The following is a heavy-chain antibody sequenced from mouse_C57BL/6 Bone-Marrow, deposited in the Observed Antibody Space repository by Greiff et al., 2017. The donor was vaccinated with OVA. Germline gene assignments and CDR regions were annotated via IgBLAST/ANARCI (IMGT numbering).Heavy chain of an antibody. J-gene: IGHJ2*01. CDR2: IDPSDSYT. Sequence: QVQLKQPGAELVKPGASVKLSCKASGYTFTSYWMQWVKQRPGQGLEWIGEIDPSDSYTNYNQKFKGKATLTVDTSSRTAYMQLSSLTSEDYAVDYCARDDGYYNFDYWGQGTTLTVSA. V-gene: IGHV1-50*01. CDR3: ARDDGYYNFDY. D-gene: IGHD2-3*01. CDR1: GYTFTSYW.